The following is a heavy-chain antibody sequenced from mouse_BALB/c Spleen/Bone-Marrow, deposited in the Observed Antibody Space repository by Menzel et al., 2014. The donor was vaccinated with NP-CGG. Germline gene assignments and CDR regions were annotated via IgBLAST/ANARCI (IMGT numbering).Heavy chain of an antibody. Sequence: VQLKDSGTVLARPGASVKMSCKASGYSFTSYWMHWVKQRPGQGLEWIGAFYPGNSDTTYNQKFKGKAKLTAVTSASTAHMELSSPTNEDSAVYYCTFLVKEDFAYWGQGTLVTVSA. CDR1: GYSFTSYW. D-gene: IGHD2-10*02. CDR2: FYPGNSDT. CDR3: TFLVKEDFAY. V-gene: IGHV1-5*01. J-gene: IGHJ3*01.